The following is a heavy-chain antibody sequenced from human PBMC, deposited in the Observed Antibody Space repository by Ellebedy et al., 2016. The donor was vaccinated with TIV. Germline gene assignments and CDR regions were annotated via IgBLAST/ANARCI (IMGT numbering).Heavy chain of an antibody. Sequence: GESLKISCAASGFTFSDYDMSWIRQAPGKGLEWVSYISSSSSYTNYADSVKGLFTISRDNAKNSLYLQMNSLRAEDTALYYCSKDRTSGDGYWVFDQWGQGTLVTVSS. V-gene: IGHV3-11*05. CDR2: ISSSSSYT. CDR1: GFTFSDYD. CDR3: SKDRTSGDGYWVFDQ. D-gene: IGHD5-18*01. J-gene: IGHJ4*02.